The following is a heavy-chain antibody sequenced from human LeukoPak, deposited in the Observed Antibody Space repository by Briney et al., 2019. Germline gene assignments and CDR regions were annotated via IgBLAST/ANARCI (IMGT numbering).Heavy chain of an antibody. CDR2: INHSGST. CDR3: ARSVSRVIVVVSNWFDP. J-gene: IGHJ5*02. D-gene: IGHD3-22*01. Sequence: SETLSLTCAVYGGSFSGYYWSWIRQPPGKGLEWIGEINHSGSTTYNPSLKSRVTISVDTSKNQFSLKLSSVTAADTAVYYCARSVSRVIVVVSNWFDPWGQGTLVTVSS. CDR1: GGSFSGYY. V-gene: IGHV4-34*01.